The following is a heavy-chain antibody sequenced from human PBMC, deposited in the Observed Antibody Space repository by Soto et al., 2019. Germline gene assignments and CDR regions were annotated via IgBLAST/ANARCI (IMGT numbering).Heavy chain of an antibody. CDR3: ARTCGSTNDY. V-gene: IGHV4-59*01. Sequence: SQTLSLTCTVSGGSLSSYYWSWIRQPPGKGLEWIGYIYYSGSTNYNPSLKSRVTVSVDASKNQFSLKLSSVTAADTAVYYCARTCGSTNDYWGRGTLVTVSS. CDR1: GGSLSSYY. CDR2: IYYSGST. J-gene: IGHJ4*02. D-gene: IGHD6-25*01.